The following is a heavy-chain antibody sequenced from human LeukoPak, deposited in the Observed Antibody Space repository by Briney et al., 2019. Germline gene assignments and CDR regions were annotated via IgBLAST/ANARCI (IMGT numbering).Heavy chain of an antibody. J-gene: IGHJ4*02. CDR1: GFTFSSDA. D-gene: IGHD5-18*01. Sequence: GGSLRPSCAPSGFTFSSDAMSWVRQAPGKGLEWVSAMSGSGGSTYYADSVKGRFTISRDNSKNTLYLQMNSLRAEDTAVYYCAKGWDTAMVGSDYWGQGTLVTVSS. CDR3: AKGWDTAMVGSDY. V-gene: IGHV3-23*01. CDR2: MSGSGGST.